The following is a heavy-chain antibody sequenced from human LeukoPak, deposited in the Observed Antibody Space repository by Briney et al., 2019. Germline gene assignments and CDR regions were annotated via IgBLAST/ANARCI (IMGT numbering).Heavy chain of an antibody. CDR2: IYPGDSDT. V-gene: IGHV5-51*01. Sequence: GESLKISCKGSGYSFTSYWIGWVRQMPGKGLEWMGIIYPGDSDTRYSPSFQGQVTISADKSISTAYLQWSSLKASDTAMYYCARVYCSSTSCWNDAFDIWGQGTMVTVSS. CDR3: ARVYCSSTSCWNDAFDI. D-gene: IGHD2-2*01. J-gene: IGHJ3*02. CDR1: GYSFTSYW.